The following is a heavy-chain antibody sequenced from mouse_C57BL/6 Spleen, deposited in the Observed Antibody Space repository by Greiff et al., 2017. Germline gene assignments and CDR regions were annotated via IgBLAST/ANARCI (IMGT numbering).Heavy chain of an antibody. Sequence: EVKLMESGGGLVKPGGSLKLSCAASGFTFSDYGMHWVRQAPGKGLEWVAYISSGSSTIYYADTVKGRFTISRDNAKNTLFLQMTSLRSEDTAMYYCASYYYDYDGAMDYWGQGTSVTVSS. D-gene: IGHD2-4*01. CDR2: ISSGSSTI. J-gene: IGHJ4*01. CDR3: ASYYYDYDGAMDY. V-gene: IGHV5-17*01. CDR1: GFTFSDYG.